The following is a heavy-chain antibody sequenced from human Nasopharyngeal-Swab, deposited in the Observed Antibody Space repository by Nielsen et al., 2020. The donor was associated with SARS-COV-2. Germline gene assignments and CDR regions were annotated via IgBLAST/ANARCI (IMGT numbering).Heavy chain of an antibody. J-gene: IGHJ3*02. CDR1: GFTFSDYD. V-gene: IGHV3-11*01. Sequence: GESLKISCAASGFTFSDYDMNWIRQAPGKGLEWVSYISSSGSTIYYADSVKGRFTISRDNAKNSMYLQMNSLRAEDTDVYHCARGRGYCSSTSCPPVAFDIWGQGTKVTVSP. CDR2: ISSSGSTI. D-gene: IGHD2-2*01. CDR3: ARGRGYCSSTSCPPVAFDI.